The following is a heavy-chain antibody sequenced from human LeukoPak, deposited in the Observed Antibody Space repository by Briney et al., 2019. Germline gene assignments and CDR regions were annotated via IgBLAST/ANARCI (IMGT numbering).Heavy chain of an antibody. J-gene: IGHJ6*02. V-gene: IGHV3-11*01. CDR2: ISSSGSTI. CDR3: ARDRPTLYYYGMDV. Sequence: PGGSLRLSCAASGFTFSDYYMSWIRQAPGKGLEWVSYISSSGSTIYYADSVKGRFTISRDNAKNSLYLQMNSLRAEDTAVYYCARDRPTLYYYGMDVWGQGTTVTVSS. CDR1: GFTFSDYY.